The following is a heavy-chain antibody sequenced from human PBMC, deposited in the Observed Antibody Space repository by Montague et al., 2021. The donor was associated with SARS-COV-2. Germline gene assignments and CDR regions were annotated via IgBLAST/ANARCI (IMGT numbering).Heavy chain of an antibody. J-gene: IGHJ5*02. CDR2: T. V-gene: IGHV4-59*01. CDR3: ARAVTTGIDWFDP. Sequence: TNYNPSLKSRVSISLYTSKNQFSLRLNSVTAADTAVYYCARAVTTGIDWFDPWGQGTLGIVS. D-gene: IGHD4-17*01.